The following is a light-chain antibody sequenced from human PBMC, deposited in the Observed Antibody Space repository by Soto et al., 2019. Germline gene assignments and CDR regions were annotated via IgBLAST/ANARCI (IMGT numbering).Light chain of an antibody. J-gene: IGLJ1*01. CDR2: EGT. V-gene: IGLV2-23*01. CDR1: SRDIGGYNH. Sequence: QSVLTQVRSVSGSPGQSVTISCTGTSRDIGGYNHVSWYQQHPAKAPKLLIYEGTQRPSGVSSRFSGSKSGNTASLTISGLQAEDETDYYCCSYASSSSYVFGTGTKLTVL. CDR3: CSYASSSSYV.